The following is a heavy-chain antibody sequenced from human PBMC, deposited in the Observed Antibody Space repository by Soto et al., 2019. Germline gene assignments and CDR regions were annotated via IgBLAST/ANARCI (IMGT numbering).Heavy chain of an antibody. J-gene: IGHJ4*02. CDR1: GYTFTSYG. CDR3: ARENYYGSGSYYNGNYFDY. V-gene: IGHV1-18*01. CDR2: ISAYNGNT. Sequence: QVQLVQSGAEVKKPGASVKVSCKASGYTFTSYGISWVRQAPGQGLEWMGWISAYNGNTNYAQKLQGRVTMTTDTSTSTTYMELRSLRSDDTAVYYCARENYYGSGSYYNGNYFDYWGQGTLVTVSS. D-gene: IGHD3-10*01.